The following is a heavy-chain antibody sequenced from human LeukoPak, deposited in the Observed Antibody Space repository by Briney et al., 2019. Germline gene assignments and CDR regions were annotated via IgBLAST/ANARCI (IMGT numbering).Heavy chain of an antibody. J-gene: IGHJ6*03. V-gene: IGHV7-4-1*02. CDR1: GYTFTGYY. D-gene: IGHD6-19*01. CDR3: AKSTAYNSYYMDV. Sequence: ASVKVSCKASGYTFTGYYMHWVRQAPGQGLEWMGWINTNTGNPTYAQGFTGRFVFSLDTSVSTAYLQISSLKAEDTAIYYCAKSTAYNSYYMDVWGKGTTVTVSS. CDR2: INTNTGNP.